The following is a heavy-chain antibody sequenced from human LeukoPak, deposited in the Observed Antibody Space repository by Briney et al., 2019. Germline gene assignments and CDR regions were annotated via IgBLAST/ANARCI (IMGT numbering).Heavy chain of an antibody. Sequence: GATVKISCKASGYTFTDYYMHWVQQAPGKGLEWMGRVDPEDGETIYAEKFQGRVTITADTSTDTAYMELSSLRAEDTAVYYCARDKVFTYYDILTGYPLLYYGMDVWGQGTTVTVSS. CDR2: VDPEDGET. D-gene: IGHD3-9*01. V-gene: IGHV1-69-2*01. CDR3: ARDKVFTYYDILTGYPLLYYGMDV. CDR1: GYTFTDYY. J-gene: IGHJ6*02.